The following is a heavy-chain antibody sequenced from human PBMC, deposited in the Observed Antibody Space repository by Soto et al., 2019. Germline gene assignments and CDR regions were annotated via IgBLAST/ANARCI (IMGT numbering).Heavy chain of an antibody. CDR1: GYTFTSYG. CDR3: ARASTVVAATPDY. D-gene: IGHD2-15*01. Sequence: SVKVSCKASGYTFTSYGISWVRQAPGQGLEWMGRIIPILGIANYAQKFQGRVTITADKSTSTAYMELSSLRSEDTAVYYCARASTVVAATPDYWGQGTLVTVS. V-gene: IGHV1-69*04. J-gene: IGHJ4*02. CDR2: IIPILGIA.